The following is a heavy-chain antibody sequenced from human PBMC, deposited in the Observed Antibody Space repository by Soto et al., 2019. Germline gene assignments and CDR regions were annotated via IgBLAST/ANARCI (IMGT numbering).Heavy chain of an antibody. CDR1: GFTFSRYW. V-gene: IGHV3-7*01. CDR3: ARIASAGRGWDV. D-gene: IGHD6-13*01. CDR2: IKQDGSEK. Sequence: EVQLVESGGGLVQPGVSLRLSCAASGFTFSRYWMSWVRQAPVKGLEWVGNIKQDGSEKNYVDFMEGRFTIPRDNAENSLYLQMNSLRAEDTAVYYCARIASAGRGWDVWGQGTTVVVSS. J-gene: IGHJ6*02.